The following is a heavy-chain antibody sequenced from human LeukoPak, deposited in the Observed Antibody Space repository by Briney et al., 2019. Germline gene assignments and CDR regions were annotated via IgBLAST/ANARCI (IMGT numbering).Heavy chain of an antibody. J-gene: IGHJ4*02. V-gene: IGHV4-39*02. D-gene: IGHD2-2*01. CDR1: GVSISSSNSY. Sequence: PSETLSLTCTVSGVSISSSNSYWGWIRQPPGKGLEWIGSIYYSGNTYYNASLKSQVSISIDTSKNHFSLKLSSVTAADTAVYYCARGPTYQPIDYWGQGTLVTVSS. CDR3: ARGPTYQPIDY. CDR2: IYYSGNT.